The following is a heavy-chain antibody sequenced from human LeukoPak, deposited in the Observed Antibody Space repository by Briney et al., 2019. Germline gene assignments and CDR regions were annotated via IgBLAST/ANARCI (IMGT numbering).Heavy chain of an antibody. D-gene: IGHD1-1*01. J-gene: IGHJ6*02. V-gene: IGHV3-23*01. CDR3: AREGNDNWNDEYYYYGMVV. Sequence: PGGSLRLSCAASGFTFSSYAMSWVRQAPGKGLEWVSAISGSGGSTYYADSVKGRFTISRDNSKNTLYLQMNSLRAEDTAVYYCAREGNDNWNDEYYYYGMVVWGQGTTVTVSS. CDR2: ISGSGGST. CDR1: GFTFSSYA.